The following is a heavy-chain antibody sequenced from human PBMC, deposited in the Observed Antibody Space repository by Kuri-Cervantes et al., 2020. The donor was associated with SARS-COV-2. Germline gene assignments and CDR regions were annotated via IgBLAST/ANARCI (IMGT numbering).Heavy chain of an antibody. J-gene: IGHJ4*02. V-gene: IGHV3-48*03. CDR2: ISSSGSTT. CDR3: ARSYCSGGSCYHFDY. CDR1: GFTFSSYE. Sequence: GGSLRLSCAASGFTFSSYEMNWVRQAPGKGLEWVSYISSSGSTTYYADSVKGRFTISRDNSKNTLYLQMNSLRAEDTAVYYCARSYCSGGSCYHFDYWGQGTLVTVSS. D-gene: IGHD2-15*01.